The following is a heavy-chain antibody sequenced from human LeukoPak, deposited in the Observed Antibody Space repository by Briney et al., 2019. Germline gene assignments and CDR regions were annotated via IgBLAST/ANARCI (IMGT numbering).Heavy chain of an antibody. V-gene: IGHV5-51*01. J-gene: IGHJ4*02. D-gene: IGHD6-13*01. CDR3: ARHQGAYSSNWALDY. CDR2: IYLDDSDT. Sequence: GESLKISCKGSGYSFTSYWIGWVRQMPGKGLEWMGIIYLDDSDTRYSPSFQGQVTFSADKSISTAYLQWSSLKASDTAMYYCARHQGAYSSNWALDYWGQGTLVTVSS. CDR1: GYSFTSYW.